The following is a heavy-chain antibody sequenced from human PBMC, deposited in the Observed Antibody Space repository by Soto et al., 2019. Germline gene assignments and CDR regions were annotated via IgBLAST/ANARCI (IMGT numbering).Heavy chain of an antibody. D-gene: IGHD3-22*01. CDR2: IKSKTDGGTT. CDR1: GFTFTNAW. V-gene: IGHV3-15*07. CDR3: TTDSYSTIIIVRFDY. Sequence: GGSLRLSCAASGFTFTNAWINWVRQAPGKGLEWVGRIKSKTDGGTTDYAEPVKGGFAISRDDSNNMVYLQMNSLKIEDTAVYYCTTDSYSTIIIVRFDYWGHGTLVTVSS. J-gene: IGHJ4*01.